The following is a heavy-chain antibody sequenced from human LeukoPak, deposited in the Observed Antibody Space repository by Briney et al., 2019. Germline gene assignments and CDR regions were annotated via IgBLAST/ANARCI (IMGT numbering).Heavy chain of an antibody. Sequence: PGGSLRLSCAASTLTFSSYSMNWVSQAPGKGLEWVSSISSSSSYIYYADSVKGRFTISRDNAKNSMYMQMNSLRAEDTAVYYCVTALGRAAAGTGFDYWGQGTLVTVSS. CDR3: VTALGRAAAGTGFDY. D-gene: IGHD6-13*01. J-gene: IGHJ4*02. V-gene: IGHV3-21*01. CDR2: ISSSSSYI. CDR1: TLTFSSYS.